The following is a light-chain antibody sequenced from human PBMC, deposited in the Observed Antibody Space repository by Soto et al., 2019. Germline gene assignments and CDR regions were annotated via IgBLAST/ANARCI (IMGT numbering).Light chain of an antibody. V-gene: IGLV2-14*03. Sequence: QSALTQPASVSGSPGQSIAISCTGVRTDVDGFDYVSWYQQHPGQAPQLIIYDVYNRPSGVSHRFSGSKSGDTASLTISGFQAEDEVYYSSTQYQSTTPSYVSGTGPK. CDR1: RTDVDGFDY. CDR2: DVY. J-gene: IGLJ1*01. CDR3: TQYQSTTPSYV.